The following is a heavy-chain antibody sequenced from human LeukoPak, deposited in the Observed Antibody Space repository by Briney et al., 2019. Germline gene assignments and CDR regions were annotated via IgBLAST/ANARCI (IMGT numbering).Heavy chain of an antibody. D-gene: IGHD3/OR15-3a*01. CDR1: GFTFRSYW. V-gene: IGHV3-7*01. Sequence: VGSLRLSCVPPGFTFRSYWMTWVRQAPGKRLEGGSRITKDGSEEIYLDSVKGRFNNSRDTAKSTLYLQMNGLRAEDAAVYYCLRGYPNVWSNYVFGSWGRGTLVVVSS. CDR3: LRGYPNVWSNYVFGS. CDR2: ITKDGSEE. J-gene: IGHJ4*02.